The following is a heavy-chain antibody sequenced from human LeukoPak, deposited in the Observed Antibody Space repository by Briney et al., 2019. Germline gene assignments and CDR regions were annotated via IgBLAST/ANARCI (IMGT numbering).Heavy chain of an antibody. V-gene: IGHV4-31*03. CDR3: ARAAPNYYDSSGSLRNPYFDY. J-gene: IGHJ4*02. Sequence: SETLSLTCTVSGGSISTGGYYWSWIRQHPGKGLEWIGNIYYSGSTYYSPSLKSRVTMSVDTSKNQFSLTLISVPAADTAVYFCARAAPNYYDSSGSLRNPYFDYWGQGTLVTVSS. CDR2: IYYSGST. D-gene: IGHD3-22*01. CDR1: GGSISTGGYY.